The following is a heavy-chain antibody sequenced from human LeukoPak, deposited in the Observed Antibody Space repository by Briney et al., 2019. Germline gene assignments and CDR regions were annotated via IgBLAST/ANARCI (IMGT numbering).Heavy chain of an antibody. J-gene: IGHJ4*02. V-gene: IGHV4-61*01. CDR3: AREGLATMIRGVIPY. D-gene: IGHD3-10*01. Sequence: SETLSLTCTVSGGSVSSGSYYWSWIRQPPGKGLEWIGYIYYSGNTNYNPSLKSRVTISVDTSKNQFSLKLSSVTAAGTAVDYCAREGLATMIRGVIPYWGQGTLVTVSS. CDR2: IYYSGNT. CDR1: GGSVSSGSYY.